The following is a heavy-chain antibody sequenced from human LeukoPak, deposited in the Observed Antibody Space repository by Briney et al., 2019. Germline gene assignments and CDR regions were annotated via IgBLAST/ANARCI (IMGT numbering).Heavy chain of an antibody. CDR1: GFTFSSYA. Sequence: GGSLRLSCAASGFTFSSYAMHWVRQAPGKGLEFVSAINKNGDSIYYVNSVKGRFTISRDNAKNSLYLQMNSLRAEDTALYYCAKGGDYDILTGGNWFDPWGQGTLVTVSS. V-gene: IGHV3-64*01. CDR2: INKNGDSI. CDR3: AKGGDYDILTGGNWFDP. D-gene: IGHD3-9*01. J-gene: IGHJ5*02.